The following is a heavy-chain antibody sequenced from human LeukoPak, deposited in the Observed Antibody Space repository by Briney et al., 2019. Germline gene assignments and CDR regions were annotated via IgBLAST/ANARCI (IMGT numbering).Heavy chain of an antibody. CDR1: GYTFSNYF. J-gene: IGHJ4*02. Sequence: GASVKVSCKASGYTFSNYFTHWVRQAPGQGLEWMAIVHPSGGSTSYAQKFKGRVTVTRDTSTSTVYMEMSSLRSDDPAIYYCARSLRSGWYVYFDNWGQGTLVTVSS. CDR2: VHPSGGST. CDR3: ARSLRSGWYVYFDN. V-gene: IGHV1-46*01. D-gene: IGHD6-19*01.